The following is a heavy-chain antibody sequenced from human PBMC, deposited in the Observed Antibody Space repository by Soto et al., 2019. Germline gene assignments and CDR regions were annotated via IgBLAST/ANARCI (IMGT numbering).Heavy chain of an antibody. D-gene: IGHD2-15*01. J-gene: IGHJ3*01. CDR3: ARAAVAFDAFDL. Sequence: QLQQSGPGLVKPSQTLSLTCGISGDSVSSNSATWNWIRQSPSRGLEWLGRTYLRSKWYNEYAVSVKSRIAISPDTSKNHFSIQLSSVTPEDTAVYFCARAAVAFDAFDLLGQGTVVTVSS. CDR2: TYLRSKWYN. V-gene: IGHV6-1*01. CDR1: GDSVSSNSAT.